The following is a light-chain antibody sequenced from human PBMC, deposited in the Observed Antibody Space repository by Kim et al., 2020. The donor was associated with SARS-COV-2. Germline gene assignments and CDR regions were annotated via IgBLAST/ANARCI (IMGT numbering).Light chain of an antibody. Sequence: DIQLTQSPSFLSASVGDRVTIPCRASQGISSYLAWYQQKPGKAPKLLIYAASTSQSGVPSRFSGSGSGTEFTLTISSLQPEDFATYYCQQLNTYPYTFGQGTKLEIK. V-gene: IGKV1-9*01. J-gene: IGKJ2*01. CDR3: QQLNTYPYT. CDR1: QGISSY. CDR2: AAS.